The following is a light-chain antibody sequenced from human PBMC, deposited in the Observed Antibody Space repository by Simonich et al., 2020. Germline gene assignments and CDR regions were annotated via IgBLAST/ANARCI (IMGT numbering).Light chain of an antibody. J-gene: IGLJ2*01. V-gene: IGLV2-23*01. CDR3: CSYAGSSTVV. Sequence: QSALTQPASVSGPPGQSITISCTGTSSDVGCYNLVSWYQQHPGKAPKLMIYEGIKRPSGVSNRFSGSKSGNTASLTISGLQAEDEADYYCCSYAGSSTVVFGGGTKLTVL. CDR1: SSDVGCYNL. CDR2: EGI.